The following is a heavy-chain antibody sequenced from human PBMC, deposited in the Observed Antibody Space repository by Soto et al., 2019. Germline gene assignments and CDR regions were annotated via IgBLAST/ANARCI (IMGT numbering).Heavy chain of an antibody. J-gene: IGHJ4*02. CDR3: ARIYDSSGYYYHRPYYFDD. CDR2: IYSGGST. V-gene: IGHV3-66*01. Sequence: GGSLRLSCAASGFTVSSNYMSWVRQAPGKGLEWVSVIYSGGSTYYADSVKGRFTISRDNSKNTLYLQMNSLRAEDTAVYYCARIYDSSGYYYHRPYYFDDWGQGTLVTVSS. CDR1: GFTVSSNY. D-gene: IGHD3-22*01.